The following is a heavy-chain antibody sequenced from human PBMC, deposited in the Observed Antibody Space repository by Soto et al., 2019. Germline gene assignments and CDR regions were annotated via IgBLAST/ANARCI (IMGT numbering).Heavy chain of an antibody. CDR3: ARSDTDIAAPYYGMDV. J-gene: IGHJ6*02. D-gene: IGHD5-18*01. V-gene: IGHV1-2*02. CDR1: GYAFTDYY. CDR2: INSKSGGT. Sequence: QVQLVQSGAEVKKPGASVKVSCKASGYAFTDYYMHWVRQAPGQGLEWMGWINSKSGGTNLAQRFQGRVTMTRDTSIITTHLEVSRLRSDDTAIFYCARSDTDIAAPYYGMDVWGQGTTVTVSS.